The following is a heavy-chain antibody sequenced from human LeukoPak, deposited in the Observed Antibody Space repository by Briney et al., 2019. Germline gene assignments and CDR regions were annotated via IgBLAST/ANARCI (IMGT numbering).Heavy chain of an antibody. CDR2: IIPILGIA. D-gene: IGHD1-26*01. CDR1: GYTFTSYG. V-gene: IGHV1-69*04. J-gene: IGHJ3*02. CDR3: ARDFSEGSYFLIAFDI. Sequence: SVKVSCKASGYTFTSYGISWVRQAPGQGLEWMGRIIPILGIANYAQKFQGRVTITADKSTSTAYMELSSLRSEDTAVYYCARDFSEGSYFLIAFDIWGQGTMVTVSS.